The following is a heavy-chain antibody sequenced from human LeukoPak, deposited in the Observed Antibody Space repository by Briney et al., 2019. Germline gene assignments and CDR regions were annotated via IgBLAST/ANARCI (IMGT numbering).Heavy chain of an antibody. V-gene: IGHV4-34*01. J-gene: IGHJ4*02. CDR3: ARGHTSITMVRGIIIEPYLDY. CDR2: INHSGST. CDR1: GGSFSGYY. Sequence: SETLSLTCAVYGGSFSGYYWSWIRQPPGKGLEWIGEINHSGSTNYNPSLKSRVTTSVDTSKNQFSLKLSSVTAADTAVYYCARGHTSITMVRGIIIEPYLDYWGQGTLVTVSS. D-gene: IGHD3-10*01.